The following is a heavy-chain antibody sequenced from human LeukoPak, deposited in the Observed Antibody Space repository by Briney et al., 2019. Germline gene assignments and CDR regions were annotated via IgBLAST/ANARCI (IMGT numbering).Heavy chain of an antibody. Sequence: ASVKVSCKASGYTFTSYAMHWVRQAPGQRLEWMGWINAGNGNTKYSQKFQGRVTITRDTSASTAYMELSSLRSEDTAVYYCARIGGSGSYYISSFTEYFQHWGQGTLVTVSS. CDR2: INAGNGNT. CDR1: GYTFTSYA. V-gene: IGHV1-3*01. D-gene: IGHD3-10*01. CDR3: ARIGGSGSYYISSFTEYFQH. J-gene: IGHJ1*01.